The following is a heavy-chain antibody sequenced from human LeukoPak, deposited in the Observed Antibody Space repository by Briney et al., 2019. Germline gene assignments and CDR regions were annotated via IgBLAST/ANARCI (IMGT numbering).Heavy chain of an antibody. CDR3: ASKVGTLYFDY. CDR1: GGSFSGYY. V-gene: IGHV4-34*01. D-gene: IGHD1-26*01. Sequence: KPSETLSLTCAVYGGSFSGYYWSWIRQPPGKGLERIGEINHSGSTNYNPSLKSRVTTSVDTSKNQFSLKLSSVTAADTAVYYCASKVGTLYFDYWGQGTLVTVSS. CDR2: INHSGST. J-gene: IGHJ4*02.